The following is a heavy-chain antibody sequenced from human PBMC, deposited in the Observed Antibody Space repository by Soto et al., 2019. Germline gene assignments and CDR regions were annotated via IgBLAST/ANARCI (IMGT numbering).Heavy chain of an antibody. CDR2: ISAAGDP. V-gene: IGHV3-13*05. J-gene: IGHJ6*02. CDR3: ARTDRDFYGLDV. CDR1: GFTFRNYD. Sequence: EVQLVESGGCLVQPGGSLRLSCEAYGFTFRNYDMHWVRQGTGKGLEWVSGISAAGDPDYADSVEGRFTISRENAQNSFFLQMNSLRVGDTAVYYCARTDRDFYGLDVWGQGTTVIVSS.